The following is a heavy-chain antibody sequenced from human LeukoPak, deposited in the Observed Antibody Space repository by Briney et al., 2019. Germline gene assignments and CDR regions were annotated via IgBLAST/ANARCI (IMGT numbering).Heavy chain of an antibody. CDR3: ATDFYDST. V-gene: IGHV3-15*07. Sequence: GGPLRLSCATSGFTFSNAWMNWVRQASGKGLEWVGRIRSNSDGGTIDYAAPVKGRFTLSRDDSKTTLYLQMNSLQTEDTAVYYCATDFYDSTWGQGTLVTVSS. CDR2: IRSNSDGGTI. J-gene: IGHJ5*02. CDR1: GFTFSNAW. D-gene: IGHD3-22*01.